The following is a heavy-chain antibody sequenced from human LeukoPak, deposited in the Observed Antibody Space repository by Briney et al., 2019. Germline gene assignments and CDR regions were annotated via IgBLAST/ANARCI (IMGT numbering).Heavy chain of an antibody. Sequence: APVKVSCKVSGYTLTELSMHWVRQAPGKGLEWMGGFDPEDGETIYAQKFQGRVTMTEDTSTDTAYMELSSLRSEDTAVYYCATDGHFSDQVVLDYWGQGTLVTVSS. CDR2: FDPEDGET. V-gene: IGHV1-24*01. J-gene: IGHJ4*02. CDR3: ATDGHFSDQVVLDY. CDR1: GYTLTELS. D-gene: IGHD2-15*01.